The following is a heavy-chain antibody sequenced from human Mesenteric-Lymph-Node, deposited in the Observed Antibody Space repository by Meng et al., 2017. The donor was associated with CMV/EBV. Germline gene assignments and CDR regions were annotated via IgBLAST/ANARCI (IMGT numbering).Heavy chain of an antibody. CDR1: GFTFSDYY. V-gene: IGHV3-11*04. CDR2: ISSSGSTI. D-gene: IGHD3-3*01. Sequence: GGSLRLSCAASGFTFSDYYMSWIRQAPGKGLEWVSYISSSGSTIYYADSVKGRFTISRDNAKNSLYLQMNSLRAEDTAVYYCAREGDCWSGSSLTGYYYAMDVWGQGTTVTVSS. CDR3: AREGDCWSGSSLTGYYYAMDV. J-gene: IGHJ6*02.